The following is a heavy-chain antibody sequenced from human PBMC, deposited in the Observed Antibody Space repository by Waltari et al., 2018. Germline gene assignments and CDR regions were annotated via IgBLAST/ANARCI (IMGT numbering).Heavy chain of an antibody. J-gene: IGHJ4*02. CDR1: GGSTSSSGYS. CDR3: ARHESWSGVGNY. V-gene: IGHV4-39*01. Sequence: QLQLQESGPGLVKPSETLSLTCTVSGGSTSSSGYSWGWIRQPPGKGLEWIGSIYYRGSTYYNPSLKSRVTISVDTSKNQFSLKVSSVTAADTAVYYCARHESWSGVGNYWGQGALVTVSS. D-gene: IGHD3-10*01. CDR2: IYYRGST.